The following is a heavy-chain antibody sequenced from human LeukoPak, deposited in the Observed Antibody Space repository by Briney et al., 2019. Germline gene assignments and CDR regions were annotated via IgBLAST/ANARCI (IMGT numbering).Heavy chain of an antibody. J-gene: IGHJ6*02. D-gene: IGHD3-10*01. V-gene: IGHV4-4*07. CDR1: GGSISTYY. Sequence: PSETLSLTCTVSGGSISTYYWTWIRQPAGKGLEWIGRIYTSGTSNYNPSLKSRVTMSPDTSKNQFSLRLTSVTAADTAVYYCARDSPFRQYRGSGSLGQYYHYYAMDVWGQGTTVTVSS. CDR2: IYTSGTS. CDR3: ARDSPFRQYRGSGSLGQYYHYYAMDV.